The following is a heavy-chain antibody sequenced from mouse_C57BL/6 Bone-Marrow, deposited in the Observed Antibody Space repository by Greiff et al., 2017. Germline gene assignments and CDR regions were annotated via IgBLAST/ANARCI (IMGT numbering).Heavy chain of an antibody. J-gene: IGHJ3*01. CDR1: GYAFSSSW. CDR3: ARGHRAWGYGPFAY. CDR2: IYPGDGDT. V-gene: IGHV1-82*01. Sequence: QVQLQQSGPELVKPGASVKISCKASGYAFSSSWMNWVKQRPGKGLEWIGRIYPGDGDTNYNGKFKGKATLTADKSSSTAYMQLSSLTSEDSAVYFCARGHRAWGYGPFAYWGQGTMVTVSA. D-gene: IGHD2-2*01.